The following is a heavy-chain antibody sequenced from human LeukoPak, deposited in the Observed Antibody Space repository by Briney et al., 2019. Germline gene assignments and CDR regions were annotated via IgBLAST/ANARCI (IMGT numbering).Heavy chain of an antibody. Sequence: GSLRLSCAASGFTFSSYGMHWVRQAPGKGLEWVAVIWYDGSNKYYADSVKGRFTISRDNSKNTLYLQMNSLRAEDTAVYYCAREAVAGGYFDYWGQGTLVTVSS. V-gene: IGHV3-33*01. D-gene: IGHD6-19*01. CDR2: IWYDGSNK. CDR1: GFTFSSYG. CDR3: AREAVAGGYFDY. J-gene: IGHJ4*02.